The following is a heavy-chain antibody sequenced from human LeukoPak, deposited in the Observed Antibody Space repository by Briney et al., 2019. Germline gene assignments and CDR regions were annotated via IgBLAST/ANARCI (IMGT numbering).Heavy chain of an antibody. D-gene: IGHD6-6*01. CDR1: GGSMSSSVNY. CDR2: IYSTGDT. Sequence: SETLSLTCTVSGGSMSSSVNYWGWIRQSPGKGLGWIGSIYSTGDTYYSASLKSRVTISADTSKNQFSLRLAFVTASDTAVYFCARLGVGSSGDYWGQGTLVTVSS. J-gene: IGHJ4*02. CDR3: ARLGVGSSGDY. V-gene: IGHV4-39*01.